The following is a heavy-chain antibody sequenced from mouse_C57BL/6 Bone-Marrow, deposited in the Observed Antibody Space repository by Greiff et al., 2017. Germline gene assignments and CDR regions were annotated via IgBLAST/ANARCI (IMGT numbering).Heavy chain of an antibody. CDR2: ISLKSDNYAT. J-gene: IGHJ4*01. D-gene: IGHD2-2*01. CDR1: GFTFSNYW. CDR3: TGGGLRWAMDY. Sequence: EVQRVESGGGLVQPGGSMKLSCVASGFTFSNYWMNWVRQSPEKGLEWVAQISLKSDNYATHYAESVKGRFTISRDDSKSSVYLQMSNLRAEDTGSYYWTGGGLRWAMDYWGQGTSVTVSS. V-gene: IGHV6-3*01.